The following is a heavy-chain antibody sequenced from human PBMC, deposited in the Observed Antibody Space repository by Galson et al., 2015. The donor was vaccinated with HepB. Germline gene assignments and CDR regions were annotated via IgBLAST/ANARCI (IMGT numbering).Heavy chain of an antibody. J-gene: IGHJ4*02. D-gene: IGHD2-8*01. V-gene: IGHV3-30-3*01. CDR1: GFTFSNYA. CDR3: ARAGTDCINGVCSRIDY. Sequence: SLRLSCAASGFTFSNYAIHWVRQAPGKGLEGVAVLSYDGTNEYYADSVKGRFTISRDNSKNTLFLQMNSLRAEDTAVYYCARAGTDCINGVCSRIDYWGQGTLVTVYS. CDR2: LSYDGTNE.